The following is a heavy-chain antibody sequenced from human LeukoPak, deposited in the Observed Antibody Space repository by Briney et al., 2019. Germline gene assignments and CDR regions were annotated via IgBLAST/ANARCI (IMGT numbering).Heavy chain of an antibody. V-gene: IGHV3-49*03. D-gene: IGHD3-3*01. J-gene: IGHJ4*02. CDR1: GFTFGDYA. CDR3: TRERFLEWLFDY. Sequence: PGGSLRLSCTASGFTFGDYAMSWFRQAPGKGLEWVGFIRSKAYGGTTEYAASVKGRFTISRDDSKSIAYLQMDSLKTEDTAVYYCTRERFLEWLFDYWGQGTLVTVSS. CDR2: IRSKAYGGTT.